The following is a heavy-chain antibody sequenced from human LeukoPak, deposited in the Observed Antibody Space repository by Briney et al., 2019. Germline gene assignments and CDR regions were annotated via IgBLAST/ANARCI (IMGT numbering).Heavy chain of an antibody. Sequence: SETLSLTCTVSGDSISSYYWTWIRQPPGKGLEWIAYISYSGITNYNPSLKNRVTISLDTSKNQFSLRLSSVTTADTAVYYCAREGGYSGYLDYWGQGTLVTVSS. CDR1: GDSISSYY. CDR3: AREGGYSGYLDY. J-gene: IGHJ4*02. CDR2: ISYSGIT. V-gene: IGHV4-59*01. D-gene: IGHD5-12*01.